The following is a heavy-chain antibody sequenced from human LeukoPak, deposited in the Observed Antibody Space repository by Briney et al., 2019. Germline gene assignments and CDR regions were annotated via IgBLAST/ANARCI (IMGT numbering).Heavy chain of an antibody. J-gene: IGHJ4*02. CDR1: GGSVRGDY. D-gene: IGHD6-19*01. CDR2: IQSSGTT. CDR3: ARDSGSGWYGQ. V-gene: IGHV4-4*07. Sequence: SETLSLTCSVSGGSVRGDYWNWIRQPAGQGLEWIGRIQSSGTTNYNPSLKSRLTMSVDTSKNQFSLKLGSVTAADTAVYYCARDSGSGWYGQWGQGTLVTVSS.